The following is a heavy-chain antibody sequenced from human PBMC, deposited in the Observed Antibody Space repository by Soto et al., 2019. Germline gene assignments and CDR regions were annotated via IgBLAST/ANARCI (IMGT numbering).Heavy chain of an antibody. J-gene: IGHJ4*02. Sequence: GGSLRLSCAASGFTFSTFSMNWVRQAPGRGLEWISYISGGGRPISYADSVKGRFTISRDNAKNSLYLQVDSLTDEDTAVYYCARDLGWAFDSWGQGTLVTSPQ. V-gene: IGHV3-48*02. CDR2: ISGGGRPI. CDR3: ARDLGWAFDS. CDR1: GFTFSTFS. D-gene: IGHD6-19*01.